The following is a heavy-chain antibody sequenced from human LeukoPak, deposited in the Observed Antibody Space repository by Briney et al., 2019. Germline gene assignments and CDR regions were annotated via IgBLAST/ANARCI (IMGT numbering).Heavy chain of an antibody. J-gene: IGHJ3*02. CDR3: ARDLHYYDSSGYSYYDTFDI. D-gene: IGHD3-22*01. CDR1: GYTFTSYG. V-gene: IGHV1-18*01. Sequence: ASVKVSCKASGYTFTSYGLSWVRQAPGQGLEWMVWISVYNGHTNYAQKLQGRVTMTTDTSTSTAYMELRSLRSDDTALYYCARDLHYYDSSGYSYYDTFDIWGQGTMVTVSS. CDR2: ISVYNGHT.